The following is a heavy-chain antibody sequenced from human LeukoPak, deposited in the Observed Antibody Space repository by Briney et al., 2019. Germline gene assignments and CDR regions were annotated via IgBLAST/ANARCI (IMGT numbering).Heavy chain of an antibody. CDR2: ISAYNGNT. J-gene: IGHJ4*02. CDR1: GYTFTSYG. V-gene: IGHV1-18*01. Sequence: ASVKVSCKASGYTFTSYGISWVRQAPGQGLEWMGWISAYNGNTNYAQKLQGRVTMTTDTSTSTAYMELSSLKSEDTAVYYCATGVPYCSSTSCYTFDYWGQGTLVTVSS. D-gene: IGHD2-2*01. CDR3: ATGVPYCSSTSCYTFDY.